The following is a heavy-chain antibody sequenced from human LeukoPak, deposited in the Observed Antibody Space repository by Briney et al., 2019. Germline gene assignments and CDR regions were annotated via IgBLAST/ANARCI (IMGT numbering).Heavy chain of an antibody. CDR2: IIPIFGTA. V-gene: IGHV1-69*05. Sequence: ASVKVSCKASGGTFSSYVINWVRQAPGQGLEWMGGIIPIFGTANYAQKFQGRVTMTTDTSTSTAYMELRSLRSDDTAVYYCARTHDYGDRGWYFDLWGRGTLVTVSS. CDR3: ARTHDYGDRGWYFDL. J-gene: IGHJ2*01. D-gene: IGHD4-17*01. CDR1: GGTFSSYV.